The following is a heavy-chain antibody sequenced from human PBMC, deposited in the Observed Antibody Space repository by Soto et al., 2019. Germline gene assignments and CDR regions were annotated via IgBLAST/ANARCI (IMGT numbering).Heavy chain of an antibody. D-gene: IGHD5-18*01. V-gene: IGHV4-34*01. CDR2: INHSGST. J-gene: IGHJ4*02. Sequence: LSLTCAVYGGSFSGYYWSWIRQPPGKGLEWIGEINHSGSTNYNPSLKSRVTISVGTSKNQFSLKLSSVTAADTAVYYCARAPDTAMGPYYFDYWGQGTLVTVSS. CDR3: ARAPDTAMGPYYFDY. CDR1: GGSFSGYY.